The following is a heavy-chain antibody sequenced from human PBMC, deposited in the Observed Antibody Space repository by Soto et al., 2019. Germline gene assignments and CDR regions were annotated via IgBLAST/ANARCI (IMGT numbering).Heavy chain of an antibody. CDR2: INHSGST. D-gene: IGHD3-3*01. CDR3: ARDYYDFWSGAYYGMDV. V-gene: IGHV4-34*01. CDR1: GGSFSGYY. J-gene: IGHJ6*02. Sequence: PSETLSLTCAVYGGSFSGYYWSWIRQPPGKGLEWIGEINHSGSTNYNPSLKSRVTISVDTSKNQFSLKLSSVTAADTAAYYCARDYYDFWSGAYYGMDVWGQGTTVTVSS.